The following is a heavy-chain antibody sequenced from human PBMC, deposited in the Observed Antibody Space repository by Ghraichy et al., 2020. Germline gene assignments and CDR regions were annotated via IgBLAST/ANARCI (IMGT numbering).Heavy chain of an antibody. Sequence: SQTLSLTCTVSGGSISSDNYYWSWLRQHAGKGPEWIGYISYTGSAYYNPYLKSRITIAVDTSKNQLSLNLITMSDADTGVYYCAREVIRPADTDGFDLWGEG. CDR1: GGSISSDNYY. CDR3: AREVIRPADTDGFDL. V-gene: IGHV4-31*03. D-gene: IGHD2-2*01. CDR2: ISYTGSA. J-gene: IGHJ3*01.